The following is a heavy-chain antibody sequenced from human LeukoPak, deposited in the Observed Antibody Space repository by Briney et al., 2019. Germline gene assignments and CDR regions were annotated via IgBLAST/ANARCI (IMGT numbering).Heavy chain of an antibody. D-gene: IGHD3-22*01. Sequence: SETLSLTCTVSGGSISSDYCSWIRQPPGKGLEWIGYISYSGSTSYDPSLKSRVTISGDSSKNQSSLKLSSVTAADTAVYYCARFYYDSRGYWYYFDYWGQGTLVTVSS. CDR1: GGSISSDY. J-gene: IGHJ4*02. CDR3: ARFYYDSRGYWYYFDY. CDR2: ISYSGST. V-gene: IGHV4-59*08.